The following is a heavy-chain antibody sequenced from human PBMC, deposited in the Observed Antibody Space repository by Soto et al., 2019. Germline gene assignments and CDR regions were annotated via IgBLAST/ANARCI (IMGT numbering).Heavy chain of an antibody. J-gene: IGHJ6*03. V-gene: IGHV4-31*03. D-gene: IGHD4-17*01. Sequence: SETLSLTCTVSGGSISSGGYYWSWIRQHPGKGLEWIGYIYYSGSTYYNPYLKSRVTISVDTSKNQFSLKLSSVTAADTAVYYCASRDYGDLYYYYYMDVWGKGPTVTVSS. CDR2: IYYSGST. CDR1: GGSISSGGYY. CDR3: ASRDYGDLYYYYYMDV.